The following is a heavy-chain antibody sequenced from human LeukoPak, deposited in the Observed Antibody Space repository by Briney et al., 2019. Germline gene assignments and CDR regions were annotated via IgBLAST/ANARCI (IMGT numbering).Heavy chain of an antibody. D-gene: IGHD1-26*01. V-gene: IGHV3-7*03. CDR2: IKKDGSEK. J-gene: IGHJ4*02. Sequence: GGSLRLSCAASGFTSSSYWMSWVRQAPGKGLEWVANIKKDGSEKYYVDSVKGRFTISRDNAKNSLYLQMNSLRAEDTAVYFCARGVGATSDVYFDYWGQGTLVTVSS. CDR3: ARGVGATSDVYFDY. CDR1: GFTSSSYW.